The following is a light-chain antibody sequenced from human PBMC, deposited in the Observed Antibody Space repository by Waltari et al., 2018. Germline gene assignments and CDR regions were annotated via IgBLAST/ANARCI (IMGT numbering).Light chain of an antibody. CDR2: KTS. CDR1: QRISRW. Sequence: DIQMTHSPSTLSASIGARVTITCRASQRISRWLAWYQQRPGKAPNLLIYKTSSLQRGVPSRFNGSGSGTEVTLTISSLQAEDFATYYCQQYNTYSLWAFGQGTKVEIK. J-gene: IGKJ1*01. CDR3: QQYNTYSLWA. V-gene: IGKV1-5*03.